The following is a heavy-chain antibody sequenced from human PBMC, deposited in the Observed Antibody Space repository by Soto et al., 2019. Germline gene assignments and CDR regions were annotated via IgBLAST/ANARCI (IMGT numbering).Heavy chain of an antibody. CDR3: AKISTRPWSSGWYYFDY. CDR2: ISGSGGST. Sequence: GGSLRLSCAASGFTFSSYAMSWVRQAPGKGLEWVSAISGSGGSTYYADSVKGRFTISRDNSKNTLYLQMNSLRAEDTAVYYCAKISTRPWSSGWYYFDYWGQGTLVTVSS. D-gene: IGHD6-19*01. V-gene: IGHV3-23*01. CDR1: GFTFSSYA. J-gene: IGHJ4*02.